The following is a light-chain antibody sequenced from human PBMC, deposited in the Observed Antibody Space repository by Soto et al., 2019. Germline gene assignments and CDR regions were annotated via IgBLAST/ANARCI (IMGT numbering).Light chain of an antibody. Sequence: IQMTHSPSSLSAPVGDRVTITCRASQSVNTYLHWYQQKPGKAPKLLIFAASNLQSGVPSRFSGSGSGTNFTLSLNSLQPEDFATYYCQQGYSNPWTCGQGTKVEI. V-gene: IGKV1-39*01. CDR1: QSVNTY. J-gene: IGKJ1*01. CDR3: QQGYSNPWT. CDR2: AAS.